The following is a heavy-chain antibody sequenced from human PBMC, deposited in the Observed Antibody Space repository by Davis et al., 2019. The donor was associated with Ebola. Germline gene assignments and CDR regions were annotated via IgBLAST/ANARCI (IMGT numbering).Heavy chain of an antibody. CDR1: GFTFDDYA. J-gene: IGHJ6*02. D-gene: IGHD3-10*01. Sequence: SLKISCAASGFTFDDYAMHWVRQAPGKGLEWVSGISWNSGSIGYADSVKGRFTISSDNAKNSLYLQMNSLRAEDTALYYCAKDLMVRGVIMRYGMDIWGQGTTVTVSS. CDR2: ISWNSGSI. CDR3: AKDLMVRGVIMRYGMDI. V-gene: IGHV3-9*01.